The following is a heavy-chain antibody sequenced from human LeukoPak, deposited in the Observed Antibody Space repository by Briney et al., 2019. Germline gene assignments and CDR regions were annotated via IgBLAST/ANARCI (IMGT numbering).Heavy chain of an antibody. J-gene: IGHJ4*02. CDR2: IKKDGREK. Sequence: GGSLRLSCAASGFTFSSYWMNWVRQAPGKGLEWVANIKKDGREKYYVDSAKGRFTISRDNAKNSLYLQMNSLRADDTAVYYCVGGSGWLPDYWGQGTLVTVSS. CDR1: GFTFSSYW. CDR3: VGGSGWLPDY. V-gene: IGHV3-7*04. D-gene: IGHD6-19*01.